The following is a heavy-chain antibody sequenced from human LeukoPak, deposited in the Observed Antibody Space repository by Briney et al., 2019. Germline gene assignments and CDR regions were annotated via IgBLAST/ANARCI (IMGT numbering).Heavy chain of an antibody. D-gene: IGHD3-22*01. CDR2: ISGSGGST. CDR3: ARDYYDSSGYYRFDP. J-gene: IGHJ5*02. CDR1: GFTFSSYA. Sequence: GGSLRLSCAASGFTFSSYAMSWVRQAPGKGLEWVSAISGSGGSTYYADSVKGRFTISRDNSKNTLYLQMNSLRAEDTAVYYCARDYYDSSGYYRFDPWGQGTLVTVSS. V-gene: IGHV3-23*01.